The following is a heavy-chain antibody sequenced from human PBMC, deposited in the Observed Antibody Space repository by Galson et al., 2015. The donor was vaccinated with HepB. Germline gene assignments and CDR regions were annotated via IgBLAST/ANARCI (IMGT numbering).Heavy chain of an antibody. D-gene: IGHD2-2*01. CDR1: GFTFSSCA. V-gene: IGHV3-23*01. CDR3: VSHRGSATSWIES. J-gene: IGHJ5*01. Sequence: SLRLSCAASGFTFSSCAMSWVRQAPGKGLEWVLGISASGATTYFVESRRGHFSISRDNSKNTLYLQMNSLRAEDTALYYCVSHRGSATSWIESWGQGTRVTVSS. CDR2: ISASGATT.